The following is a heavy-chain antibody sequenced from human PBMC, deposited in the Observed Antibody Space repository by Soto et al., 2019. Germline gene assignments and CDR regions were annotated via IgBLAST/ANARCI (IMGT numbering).Heavy chain of an antibody. CDR1: GGSVSSSSYS. D-gene: IGHD1-26*01. CDR2: IYYSENT. CDR3: ARRGLVGATTFDY. J-gene: IGHJ4*02. Sequence: SETLSLTCTVSGGSVSSSSYSWGWIRQPPGKGLEWIGTIYYSENTYYNPSLMSRVTISVDTSKNQFSLKLSSVTAADTAVYYCARRGLVGATTFDYWGQGTLVTVSS. V-gene: IGHV4-39*01.